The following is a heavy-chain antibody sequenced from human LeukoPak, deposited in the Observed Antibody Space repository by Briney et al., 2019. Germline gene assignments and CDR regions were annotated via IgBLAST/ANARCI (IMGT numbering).Heavy chain of an antibody. CDR3: AKDGGNLTMVRGVDY. J-gene: IGHJ4*02. CDR1: GFTFSNYA. Sequence: GGSLRLSCAASGFTFSNYAMNWVRQAPGKGLEWISAISGSGGSTYYADSVKGRFTISRDNSKNTLYLQMNSLRAEDTAVYYCAKDGGNLTMVRGVDYWGQGTLVTVSS. CDR2: ISGSGGST. V-gene: IGHV3-23*01. D-gene: IGHD3-10*01.